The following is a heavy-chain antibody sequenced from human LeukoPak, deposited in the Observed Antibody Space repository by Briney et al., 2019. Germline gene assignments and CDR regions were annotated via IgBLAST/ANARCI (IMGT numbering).Heavy chain of an antibody. CDR2: IIPIFGTA. D-gene: IGHD2-2*02. J-gene: IGHJ4*02. CDR1: GGTFSSYA. Sequence: GASVKVSCKPSGGTFSSYAISWVPQAPGQGLEWMGGIIPIFGTANSAQKFQGRVTMPRNTSISTAYMELSSLRSEDTAVYYCARCSPGAARAIRVTPLDYWGQETLVTVSS. V-gene: IGHV1-69*05. CDR3: ARCSPGAARAIRVTPLDY.